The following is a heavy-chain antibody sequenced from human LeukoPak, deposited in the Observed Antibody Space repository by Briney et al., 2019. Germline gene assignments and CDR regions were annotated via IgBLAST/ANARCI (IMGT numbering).Heavy chain of an antibody. J-gene: IGHJ4*02. Sequence: GGSLRLSCAASGFTFSFYWMSWVRQAPGKGLEWVANIKQDGSEKYYVDSVKGRFTISRDNAKNSLYLQMNSLRAEDTAVYYCAKKAAPVSAIRAGFDYWGQGTLVTVSS. V-gene: IGHV3-7*02. CDR1: GFTFSFYW. D-gene: IGHD2-21*01. CDR2: IKQDGSEK. CDR3: AKKAAPVSAIRAGFDY.